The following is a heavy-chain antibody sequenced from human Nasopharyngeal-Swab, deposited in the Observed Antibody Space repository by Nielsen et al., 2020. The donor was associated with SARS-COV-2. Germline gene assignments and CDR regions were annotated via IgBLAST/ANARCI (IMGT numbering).Heavy chain of an antibody. J-gene: IGHJ6*03. V-gene: IGHV3-30*18. CDR1: GFIFSNYG. Sequence: GESLKISCAASGFIFSNYGMHWVRQTPGKGLEWVAVISFDGSSQYYVDPVKGRFTISRDNSKSTLYLQMNSLRDEDTAVYYRSKGWLPGNYLEVWGKGT. CDR3: SKGWLPGNYLEV. CDR2: ISFDGSSQ. D-gene: IGHD5-12*01.